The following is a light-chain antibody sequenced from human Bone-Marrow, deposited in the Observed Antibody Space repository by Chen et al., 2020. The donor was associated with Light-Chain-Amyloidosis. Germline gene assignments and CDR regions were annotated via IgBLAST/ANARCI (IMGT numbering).Light chain of an antibody. Sequence: DIQMTQSPSTLSASVGDRVTITCRASQSISSWLAWYQQKPGKAPKLLIYKASSLESGVPSRFSGSGSVTEFTLTISSLQPDDFATYYCQQYNSHMYTFGQGTKLEIK. CDR3: QQYNSHMYT. CDR1: QSISSW. V-gene: IGKV1-5*03. J-gene: IGKJ2*01. CDR2: KAS.